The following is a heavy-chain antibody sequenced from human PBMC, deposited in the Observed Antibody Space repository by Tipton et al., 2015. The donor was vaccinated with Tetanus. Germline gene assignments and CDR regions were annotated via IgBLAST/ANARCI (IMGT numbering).Heavy chain of an antibody. V-gene: IGHV3-48*01. CDR1: GFTFDIYS. D-gene: IGHD6-19*01. CDR2: ITSDIQTI. CDR3: ARSVAGSFDY. J-gene: IGHJ4*02. Sequence: SLRLSCAASGFTFDIYSMNWVRQAPGKGLKWVSYITSDIQTIKYADSVKGRFTISRDNGRGTLFLQMNSLRAEDTAAYYCARSVAGSFDYWGQGKLVTVSS.